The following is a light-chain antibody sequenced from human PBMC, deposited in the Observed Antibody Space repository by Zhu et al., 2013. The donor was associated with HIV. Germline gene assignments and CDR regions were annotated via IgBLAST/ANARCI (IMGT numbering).Light chain of an antibody. Sequence: QSALTQPASVSGSPGQSITISCTGTSSDIGAYKYVSWYQQHPGEAPKLIIYDVNNRPSGVPNRFSGSKSGNTASLTISGLQAEDEAAYYCSSYAGNKNVVFGGGTKLTVL. J-gene: IGLJ2*01. CDR2: DVN. V-gene: IGLV2-14*03. CDR3: SSYAGNKNVV. CDR1: SSDIGAYKY.